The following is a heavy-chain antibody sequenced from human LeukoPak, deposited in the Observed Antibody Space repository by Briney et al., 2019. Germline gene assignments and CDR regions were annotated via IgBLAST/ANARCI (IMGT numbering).Heavy chain of an antibody. J-gene: IGHJ4*02. V-gene: IGHV3-7*01. CDR2: IKQDGSEK. CDR3: ARVGSGWYWGYFDY. D-gene: IGHD6-19*01. CDR1: GFTFSSYW. Sequence: GGSLRLSCAASGFTFSSYWMSWVRQAPGKGLEWVANIKQDGSEKYYVDSVEGRFTISRDNAKNSLYLQMNSLRAEDTAVYYCARVGSGWYWGYFDYWGQGTLVTVSS.